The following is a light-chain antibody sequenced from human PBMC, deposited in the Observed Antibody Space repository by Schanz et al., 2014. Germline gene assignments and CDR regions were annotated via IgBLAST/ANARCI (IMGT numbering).Light chain of an antibody. CDR1: SSDVGGYNY. CDR3: CSYAGSYTFAV. V-gene: IGLV2-11*01. Sequence: QSALIQPASVSGSPGQSITISCTGTSSDVGGYNYVSWYQQPPGKAPKLMIYDVTERPSGVPDRFSGSKSGNTASLTISGLQAEDEADYYCCSYAGSYTFAVFGGGTKVTVL. CDR2: DVT. J-gene: IGLJ3*02.